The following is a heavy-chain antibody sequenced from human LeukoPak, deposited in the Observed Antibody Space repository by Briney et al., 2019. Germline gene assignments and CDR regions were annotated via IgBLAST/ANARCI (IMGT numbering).Heavy chain of an antibody. CDR2: IWYDGTKK. CDR1: GFTFSNYG. Sequence: GSLRLSCAASGFTFSNYGMHWVRQAPGKGLVWVAVIWYDGTKKYYADSVKGRLTISRDNSKNTLYLEMNSLRAEDTAVYYCARDRAVRYFDYWGQGTLVTVSS. CDR3: ARDRAVRYFDY. J-gene: IGHJ4*02. V-gene: IGHV3-33*01.